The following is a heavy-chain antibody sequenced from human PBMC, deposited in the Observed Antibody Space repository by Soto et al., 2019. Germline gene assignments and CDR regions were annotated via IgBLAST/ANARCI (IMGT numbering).Heavy chain of an antibody. D-gene: IGHD3-10*01. CDR1: GYTFTSYG. Sequence: GPSVKVSCKASGYTFTSYGITWVRQAPGQGLEWMGWISAYNGNTNYVQKLQGRVTMTTDTSTSTAYMELRSLRSDDTAVYYCARDRPLRGFYYYYGMDVWGQGTTVTVSS. J-gene: IGHJ6*02. CDR3: ARDRPLRGFYYYYGMDV. V-gene: IGHV1-18*04. CDR2: ISAYNGNT.